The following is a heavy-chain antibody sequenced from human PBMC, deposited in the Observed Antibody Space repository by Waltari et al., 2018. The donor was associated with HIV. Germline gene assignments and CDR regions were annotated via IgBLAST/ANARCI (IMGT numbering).Heavy chain of an antibody. CDR3: AEGYGAFDFDD. D-gene: IGHD2-15*01. CDR1: ENGFSGSV. V-gene: IGHV7-4-1*01. J-gene: IGHJ4*02. Sequence: QVQLQHSPSQFKKPGTSVKISCKSSENGFSGSVINWVRQAPGQGLEWIGLIDTKTGSPTYAQVFSGLLILSLDTSVTTSYLQIRALKTNDTATYYCAEGYGAFDFDDWGQGTLITVSP. CDR2: IDTKTGSP.